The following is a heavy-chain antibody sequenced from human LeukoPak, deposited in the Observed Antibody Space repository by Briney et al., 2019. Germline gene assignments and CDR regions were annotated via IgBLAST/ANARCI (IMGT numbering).Heavy chain of an antibody. J-gene: IGHJ4*02. Sequence: SETLSLTCAVYGGSFSGYYWSWIRQPPGKGLEWIGEINHSGSTNYNPSLKSRVTISVDTSKNQFSLKLSSVTAADTAVYYCARGGNSGSYYWGQGTLVTVSS. CDR2: INHSGST. CDR3: ARGGNSGSYY. CDR1: GGSFSGYY. D-gene: IGHD1-26*01. V-gene: IGHV4-34*01.